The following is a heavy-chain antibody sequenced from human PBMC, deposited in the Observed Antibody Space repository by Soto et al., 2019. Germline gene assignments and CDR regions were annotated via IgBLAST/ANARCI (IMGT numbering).Heavy chain of an antibody. V-gene: IGHV3-21*01. D-gene: IGHD6-6*01. CDR3: ARDPKGSSSSFWFDP. CDR2: ISSSSSYI. CDR1: GFTFSSYS. Sequence: VQLVESGGGLVKPGGSLRLSCAASGFTFSSYSMNWVRQAPGKGLEWVSSISSSSSYIYYADSVKGRFTISRDNAKNSLYLQMNSLRAEDTAVYYCARDPKGSSSSFWFDPWGQGTLVTVSS. J-gene: IGHJ5*02.